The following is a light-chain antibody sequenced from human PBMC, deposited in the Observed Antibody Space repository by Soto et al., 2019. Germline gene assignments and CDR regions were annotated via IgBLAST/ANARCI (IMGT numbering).Light chain of an antibody. CDR1: SSDVGSYNR. CDR3: SSHTSSSTWV. J-gene: IGLJ3*02. Sequence: QSALTQPPSVSGSPGQSVTISCTGTSSDVGSYNRVSCYQQFPGTAPKLMIYEVSNRPSGVPDRFSGSKSGNTASLTISGLQAEDEADYYCSSHTSSSTWVFGGGTKLTVL. CDR2: EVS. V-gene: IGLV2-18*02.